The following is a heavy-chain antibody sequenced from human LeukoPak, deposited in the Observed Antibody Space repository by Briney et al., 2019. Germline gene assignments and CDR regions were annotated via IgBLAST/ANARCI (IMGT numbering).Heavy chain of an antibody. V-gene: IGHV4-4*02. Sequence: ASGTLSLTCAVSGGSISSSNWWSWVRQPPGKGLEWIGEICHSGSTNYNPSLKSRVTISVDKSKNQFSLKLSSVTAADTAVYFCARIMGRGYCISTSCRGDWFDPWGQGTLVTVSS. CDR2: ICHSGST. J-gene: IGHJ5*02. CDR3: ARIMGRGYCISTSCRGDWFDP. CDR1: GGSISSSNW. D-gene: IGHD2-2*01.